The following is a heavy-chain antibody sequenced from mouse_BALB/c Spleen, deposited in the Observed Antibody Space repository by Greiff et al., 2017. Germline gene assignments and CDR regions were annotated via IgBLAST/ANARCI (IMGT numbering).Heavy chain of an antibody. D-gene: IGHD3-1*01. J-gene: IGHJ3*01. V-gene: IGHV1-4*01. Sequence: QVQLQQSGAELARPGASVKMSCKASGYTFTSYTMHWVKQRPGQGLEWIGYINPSSGYTNYNQKFKDKATLTADKSSSTAYMQLSSLTSEDSAVYYCAQEGSRAPFAYWGQGTLVTVSA. CDR3: AQEGSRAPFAY. CDR2: INPSSGYT. CDR1: GYTFTSYT.